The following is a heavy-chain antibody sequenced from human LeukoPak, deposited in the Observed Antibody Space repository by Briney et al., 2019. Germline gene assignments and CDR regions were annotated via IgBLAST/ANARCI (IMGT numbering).Heavy chain of an antibody. CDR1: GGSISSYY. V-gene: IGHV4-39*01. Sequence: PSETLSLTCTVSGGSISSYYWSWIRQPPGKGLEWIGSIYYIGSTYYNPSLKSRVTISVDTSKNQFSLKLSSVTAADTAVYYCARTRYYYNSRSYGAPYYFDYWGQGTLVTVSS. D-gene: IGHD3-10*01. CDR3: ARTRYYYNSRSYGAPYYFDY. J-gene: IGHJ4*02. CDR2: IYYIGST.